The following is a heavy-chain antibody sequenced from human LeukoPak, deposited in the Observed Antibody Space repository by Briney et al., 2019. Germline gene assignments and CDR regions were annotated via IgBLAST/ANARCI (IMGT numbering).Heavy chain of an antibody. CDR1: GYTFTSYD. V-gene: IGHV1-8*03. D-gene: IGHD6-6*01. CDR2: MNPNSGIT. CDR3: ARGQSYSSSSFDY. Sequence: ASVKVSCKASGYTFTSYDINWVRQATGQGLEWMGWMNPNSGITGYAQKFQGRVTITRNTSISTAYMELSSLRSEDTAVYYCARGQSYSSSSFDYWGQGTLVAVSS. J-gene: IGHJ4*02.